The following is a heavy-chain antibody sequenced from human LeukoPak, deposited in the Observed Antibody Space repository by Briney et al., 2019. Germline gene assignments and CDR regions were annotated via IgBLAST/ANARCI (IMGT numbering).Heavy chain of an antibody. D-gene: IGHD3-22*01. CDR2: IYPDDSDT. CDR1: GYKFPTYW. J-gene: IGHJ4*02. V-gene: IGHV5-51*01. CDR3: ARGDTTGYLQLLY. Sequence: GESLKISCKGSGYKFPTYWIGWVRQMPGKGLEWMGIIYPDDSDTRYSPSFQGLVTISADKSISTAYLQWSSLKASDTAMYYCARGDTTGYLQLLYWGQGTLVTVSS.